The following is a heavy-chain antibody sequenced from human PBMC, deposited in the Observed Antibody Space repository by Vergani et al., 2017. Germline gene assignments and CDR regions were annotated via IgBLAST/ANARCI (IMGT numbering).Heavy chain of an antibody. CDR2: INPSGGHT. CDR1: GYTFSNYY. D-gene: IGHD3-9*01. Sequence: QVQVVQSGAEVKKSGASVKVSCKTSGYTFSNYYMHWVRQAPGQGLEWMGIINPSGGHTNYAQKLQGRVTMTRDTSTSTVYMELSSLRSEDTAIYSCARDDYGILTGYRYWGQGTLVTVSA. CDR3: ARDDYGILTGYRY. V-gene: IGHV1-46*03. J-gene: IGHJ4*02.